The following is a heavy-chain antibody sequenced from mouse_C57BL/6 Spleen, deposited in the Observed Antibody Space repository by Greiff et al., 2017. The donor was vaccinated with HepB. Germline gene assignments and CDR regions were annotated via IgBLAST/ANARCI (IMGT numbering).Heavy chain of an antibody. V-gene: IGHV1-64*01. CDR1: GYTFTSYW. D-gene: IGHD2-5*01. Sequence: QVHVKQPGAELVKPGASVKLSCKASGYTFTSYWMHWVKQRPGQGLEWIGMIHPNSGSTNYNEKFKSKATLTVDKSSSTAYMQLSSLTSEDSAVYYCARDDSKGFAYWGQGTLVTVSA. J-gene: IGHJ3*01. CDR3: ARDDSKGFAY. CDR2: IHPNSGST.